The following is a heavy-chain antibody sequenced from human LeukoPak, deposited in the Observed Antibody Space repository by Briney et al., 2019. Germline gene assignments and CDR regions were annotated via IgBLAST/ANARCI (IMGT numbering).Heavy chain of an antibody. V-gene: IGHV1-46*01. CDR1: GYTFTSYY. CDR3: ARDVCSGGSCYSQDWFDP. CDR2: INPSGGST. Sequence: PRASVKVSCKASGYTFTSYYMHWVRQAPGQGLEWMGIINPSGGSTSYAQKFQGRVTMTRDTSISTAYMELSRLRSDDTAVYYCARDVCSGGSCYSQDWFDPWGQGTLVTVSS. J-gene: IGHJ5*02. D-gene: IGHD2-15*01.